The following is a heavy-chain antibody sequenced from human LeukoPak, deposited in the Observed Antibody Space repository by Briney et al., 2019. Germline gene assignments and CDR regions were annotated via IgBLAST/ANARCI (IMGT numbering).Heavy chain of an antibody. Sequence: SETLSLTCTVSGGSISSSSYHWGWIRQPPGKGLEWIGSIYYSGSTYYNPSLKSRVTISVDTSKNQFSLKLSSVTAADTAVYYCARDPRLRWYFDYWGQGTLVAVSS. J-gene: IGHJ4*02. CDR2: IYYSGST. D-gene: IGHD4-23*01. CDR1: GGSISSSSYH. CDR3: ARDPRLRWYFDY. V-gene: IGHV4-39*07.